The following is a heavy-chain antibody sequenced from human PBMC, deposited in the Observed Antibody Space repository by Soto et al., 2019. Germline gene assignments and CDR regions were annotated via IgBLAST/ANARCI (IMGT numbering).Heavy chain of an antibody. J-gene: IGHJ4*02. V-gene: IGHV4-31*03. Sequence: TVSGGSISSEGYYWSWFRQLPGKGLEWIGDIYYSGTTYHNPSLRSRLTISGDASKNQFSLKLSSVTDADTALYYCARGRGYSYGPYYFDYWGQGTLVTVSS. CDR1: GGSISSEGYY. CDR2: IYYSGTT. D-gene: IGHD5-18*01. CDR3: ARGRGYSYGPYYFDY.